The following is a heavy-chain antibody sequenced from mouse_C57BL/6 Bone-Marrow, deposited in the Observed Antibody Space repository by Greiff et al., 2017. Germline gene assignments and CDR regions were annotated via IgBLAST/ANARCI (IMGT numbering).Heavy chain of an antibody. CDR2: FYPGSGSI. CDR3: ARHGLYYSNYYYAMDY. J-gene: IGHJ4*01. V-gene: IGHV1-62-2*01. Sequence: VQGVESGAELVKPGASVKLSCKASGYTFTEYTIHWVKQRSGQGLEWIGWFYPGSGSIKYNEKFKDKATLTADKSSSTVYMELSRLTSEDSAVYFCARHGLYYSNYYYAMDYWGQGTSVTVSS. CDR1: GYTFTEYT. D-gene: IGHD2-5*01.